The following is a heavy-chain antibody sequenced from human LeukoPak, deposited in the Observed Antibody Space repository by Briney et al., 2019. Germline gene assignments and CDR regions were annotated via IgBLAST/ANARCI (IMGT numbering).Heavy chain of an antibody. Sequence: SGTLSLTCAVSGGSISRSNWWSWVRQPPGKGLEWIGEIYHSGSTNYNPSLKSRVTISVDKSKNQFSLKLSSVTAADTAVYYCARTISSSSPHWFDPWGQGTLVTVSS. CDR2: IYHSGST. CDR1: GGSISRSNW. CDR3: ARTISSSSPHWFDP. V-gene: IGHV4-4*02. J-gene: IGHJ5*02. D-gene: IGHD6-13*01.